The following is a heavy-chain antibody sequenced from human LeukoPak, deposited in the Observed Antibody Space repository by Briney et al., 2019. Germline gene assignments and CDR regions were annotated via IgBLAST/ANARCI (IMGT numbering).Heavy chain of an antibody. D-gene: IGHD6-19*01. J-gene: IGHJ4*02. Sequence: GGSLRLSCAASGFTVSNNYMTWVRQAPGKGLEWVSLIYGGGGTYYADSVKGRFTISRDDTKNTLYLQMNSLRAEDTAVYYCARYYSSGWFDYWGQGTLVTVSS. CDR2: IYGGGGT. CDR3: ARYYSSGWFDY. V-gene: IGHV3-53*01. CDR1: GFTVSNNY.